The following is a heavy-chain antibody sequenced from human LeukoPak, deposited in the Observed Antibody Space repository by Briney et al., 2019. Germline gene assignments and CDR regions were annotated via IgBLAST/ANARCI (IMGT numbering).Heavy chain of an antibody. CDR1: GFTFSSYG. D-gene: IGHD3-22*01. J-gene: IGHJ4*02. CDR2: IWYDGSNK. Sequence: GGSLRLSCAASGFTFSSYGMHWVRQAPGKGLEGVAVIWYDGSNKYYADSVTGRFTISRDNSKNTLYLQMNSLRAEDTAVYYCARGDYYDSSGYFFDYWGQATLVTVSS. V-gene: IGHV3-33*01. CDR3: ARGDYYDSSGYFFDY.